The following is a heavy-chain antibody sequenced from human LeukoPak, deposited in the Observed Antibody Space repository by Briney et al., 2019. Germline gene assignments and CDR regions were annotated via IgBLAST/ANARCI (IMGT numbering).Heavy chain of an antibody. CDR1: GFTFSSYS. Sequence: GGSLRLSCAASGFTFSSYSMNWVRQAPGKGLEWVSYISSSSSTIYYADSVKGRFTISRDNAKNSLYLQMNSLRAEDTAVYYCARVGGIAAAGNDDLWGRGTLVTVSS. J-gene: IGHJ2*01. V-gene: IGHV3-48*04. D-gene: IGHD6-13*01. CDR3: ARVGGIAAAGNDDL. CDR2: ISSSSSTI.